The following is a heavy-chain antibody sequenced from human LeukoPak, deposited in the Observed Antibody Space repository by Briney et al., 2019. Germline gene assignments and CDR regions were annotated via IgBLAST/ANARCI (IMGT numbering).Heavy chain of an antibody. D-gene: IGHD5-18*01. V-gene: IGHV1-18*01. CDR1: GYTFTSYG. CDR3: ARAYGSPLRGYSYGRFLHSFDY. J-gene: IGHJ4*02. Sequence: ASVKVSCKASGYTFTSYGISWVRQAPGQGLEWMGWISAYNGNTNYAQKFQGRVTITTDESTSTAYMELSSLRSEDTAVYYCARAYGSPLRGYSYGRFLHSFDYWGQGTLVTVSS. CDR2: ISAYNGNT.